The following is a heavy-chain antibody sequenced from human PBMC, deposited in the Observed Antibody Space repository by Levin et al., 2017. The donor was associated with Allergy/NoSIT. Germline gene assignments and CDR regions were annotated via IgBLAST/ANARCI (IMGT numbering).Heavy chain of an antibody. Sequence: SLKISCAVSGFSISDNCMSWVRQAPGKGLEWVSIFCTGGIIYYADSVKGRFTLSRDNSENTLYLQMNSLRAEDTAIYFCARPHSRAYSYTMDVWGQGTAVTVSS. J-gene: IGHJ6*02. CDR1: GFSISDNC. D-gene: IGHD1-26*01. V-gene: IGHV3-53*01. CDR3: ARPHSRAYSYTMDV. CDR2: FCTGGII.